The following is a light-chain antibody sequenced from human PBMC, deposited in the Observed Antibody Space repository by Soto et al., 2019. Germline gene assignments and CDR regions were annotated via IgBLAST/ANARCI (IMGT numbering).Light chain of an antibody. J-gene: IGKJ1*01. CDR3: QQYNNWPGT. CDR1: QSVSSN. V-gene: IGKV3-15*01. Sequence: ILMAQSPATLSVSPGERATLSCRASQSVSSNLAWYQHKPGQAPRLLIYAASTRATGIPARFSGSGSGTEFTLIISSLQSEDCAVYYYQQYNNWPGTFGQGTKVEIK. CDR2: AAS.